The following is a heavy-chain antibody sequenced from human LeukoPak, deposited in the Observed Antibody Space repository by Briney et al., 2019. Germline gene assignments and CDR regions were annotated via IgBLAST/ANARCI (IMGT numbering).Heavy chain of an antibody. Sequence: GASVKVSCKASGYTFTDYYMHWVRQAPGQGLEWMGWINPNSGGTNYAQKFQGRVTMTRDTSISTAYMELSRLRSDDTAVYYCAIHGGYCSSTSCYGRYFDYWGQGTLVTVSS. CDR3: AIHGGYCSSTSCYGRYFDY. D-gene: IGHD2-2*01. V-gene: IGHV1-2*02. J-gene: IGHJ4*02. CDR2: INPNSGGT. CDR1: GYTFTDYY.